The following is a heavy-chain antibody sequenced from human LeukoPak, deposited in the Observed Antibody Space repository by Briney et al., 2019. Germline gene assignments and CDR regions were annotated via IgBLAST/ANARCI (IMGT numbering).Heavy chain of an antibody. CDR2: INWNGGST. D-gene: IGHD3-22*01. CDR1: GFTFDDYG. V-gene: IGHV3-20*04. J-gene: IGHJ4*02. CDR3: ARDRYDSSGYYAHFDY. Sequence: GGSLRLSCAASGFTFDDYGMSWVRQAPGKGLEWVSGINWNGGSTGYADSVKGRFTISRDNAKNSLYLQMNSLRAEDTALYYCARDRYDSSGYYAHFDYWGQGTLVTVSS.